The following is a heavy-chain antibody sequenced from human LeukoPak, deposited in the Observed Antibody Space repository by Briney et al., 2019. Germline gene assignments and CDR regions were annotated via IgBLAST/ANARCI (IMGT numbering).Heavy chain of an antibody. CDR1: GYSFISYW. CDR3: ARPYYYDSSAYYYYFDY. CDR2: IYPDDSDT. V-gene: IGHV5-51*01. J-gene: IGHJ4*02. D-gene: IGHD3-22*01. Sequence: GESLKISCKGSGYSFISYWIGWVRQMPGKGLEWMGIIYPDDSDTTYSLSFQGQVTISVDKSISTAYLQWSSLKASDTAMYYCARPYYYDSSAYYYYFDYWGQGTLVTVSS.